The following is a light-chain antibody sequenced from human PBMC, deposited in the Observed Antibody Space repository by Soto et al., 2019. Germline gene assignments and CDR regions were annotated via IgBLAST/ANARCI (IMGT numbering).Light chain of an antibody. CDR3: QQYNNWPWT. Sequence: EIVLTQSPGTLSLSPGARATLSCRASQSISSSYLAWYQQKPGQAPRLLIYGASRRATGIPDRSSGTGSGTELTITISGLQSEDFEVYYCQQYNNWPWTFGRGTKVDIK. CDR2: GAS. V-gene: IGKV3D-15*01. J-gene: IGKJ1*01. CDR1: QSISSSY.